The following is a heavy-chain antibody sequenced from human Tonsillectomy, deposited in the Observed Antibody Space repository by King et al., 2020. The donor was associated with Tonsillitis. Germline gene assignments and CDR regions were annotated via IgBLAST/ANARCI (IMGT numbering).Heavy chain of an antibody. CDR2: ISSSTSTI. Sequence: QLVQSGGGLVQPGGSLRLSCAASGFTFITYSMNWVCQAPRKGLEWVSYISSSTSTIYYADSVKGRFTISRDNAKNSLSLQMNSLRAEDTAVYYCVRSESMITFGGVIVSNFDYWGQGTLVTVSS. CDR3: VRSESMITFGGVIVSNFDY. D-gene: IGHD3-16*02. J-gene: IGHJ4*02. CDR1: GFTFITYS. V-gene: IGHV3-48*01.